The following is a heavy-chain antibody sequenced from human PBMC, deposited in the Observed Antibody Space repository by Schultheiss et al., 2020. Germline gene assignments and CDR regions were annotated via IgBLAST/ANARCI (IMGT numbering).Heavy chain of an antibody. CDR3: AKGIIGNFDY. Sequence: GGSLRLSCAASGFTFSSYDMHWVRQATGKGLEWVSAIGTAGDTYYPGSVKGRFTISRDNSKNTLYLQMNSLRAEDTAVYYCAKGIIGNFDYWGQGTLVTAPQ. D-gene: IGHD3-10*01. V-gene: IGHV3-13*01. J-gene: IGHJ4*02. CDR1: GFTFSSYD. CDR2: IGTAGDT.